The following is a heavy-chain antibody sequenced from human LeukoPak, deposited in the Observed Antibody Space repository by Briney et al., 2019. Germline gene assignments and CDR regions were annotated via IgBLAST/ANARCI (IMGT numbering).Heavy chain of an antibody. V-gene: IGHV3-73*01. J-gene: IGHJ5*02. D-gene: IGHD1-26*01. CDR1: GFTFSGSA. Sequence: PGGSLRLSCAASGFTFSGSAIHWVRQSPGEGLEWVGQIEKKDKGYATATAYAASVKGRSTISRDDSINTAYLQMKSLKPEDTALYYCTRDSGTYNWLDPWGEGTPVTVSS. CDR2: IEKKDKGYATAT. CDR3: TRDSGTYNWLDP.